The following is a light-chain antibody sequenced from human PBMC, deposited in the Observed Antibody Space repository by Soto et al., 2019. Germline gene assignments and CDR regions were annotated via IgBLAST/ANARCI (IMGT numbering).Light chain of an antibody. CDR1: QSVGSY. J-gene: IGKJ4*01. Sequence: EIVLTQSPATLSLSPGERATLSCRASQSVGSYLAWYQHKPGQAPRLLIYDASTRATGIPARFSGSGSGTDFTLTISSLEPEDSAVYYCQQRSNWPPLTFGGGTKVDIK. V-gene: IGKV3-11*01. CDR2: DAS. CDR3: QQRSNWPPLT.